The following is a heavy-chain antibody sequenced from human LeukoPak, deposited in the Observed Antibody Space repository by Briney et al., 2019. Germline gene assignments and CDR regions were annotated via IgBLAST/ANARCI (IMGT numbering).Heavy chain of an antibody. CDR2: ISSSGSPI. J-gene: IGHJ5*02. D-gene: IGHD2/OR15-2a*01. CDR1: GFTFSDYY. Sequence: GGSLRLSCAASGFTFSDYYMTWIRQAPGKGLEWISYISSSGSPIYYADSVKGRFTISRDSAKNSLYLQMNSLRAEDTAVYYCARDLLSSESGHVVFDPWGQGTLVTVSS. CDR3: ARDLLSSESGHVVFDP. V-gene: IGHV3-11*01.